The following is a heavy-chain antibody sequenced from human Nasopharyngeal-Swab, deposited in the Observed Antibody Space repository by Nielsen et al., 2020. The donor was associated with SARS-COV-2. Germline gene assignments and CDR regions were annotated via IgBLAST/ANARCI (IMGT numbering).Heavy chain of an antibody. J-gene: IGHJ6*03. CDR2: ISSSSSYI. Sequence: WIRQPPGKGLEWVSSISSSSSYIYYADSVKGRFTISRDNAKNSLYLQMNSLRAEDTAVYYCARVAYSSGWPGYMDVWGKGTTVTVSS. CDR3: ARVAYSSGWPGYMDV. D-gene: IGHD6-19*01. V-gene: IGHV3-21*01.